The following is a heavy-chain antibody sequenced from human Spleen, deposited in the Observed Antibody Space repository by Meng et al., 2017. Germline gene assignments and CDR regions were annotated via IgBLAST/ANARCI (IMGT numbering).Heavy chain of an antibody. CDR2: IYSGGST. CDR3: AKEKMRRDAFDI. J-gene: IGHJ3*02. CDR1: GFTFSSDS. V-gene: IGHV3-53*01. Sequence: GGSLRLSCAASGFTFSSDSMNWVRQAPGKGLEWVSVIYSGGSTYYADSVKGRFTISRDNSKNTLYLQMNSLRAEDTAVYYCAKEKMRRDAFDIWGQGTMVTVSS.